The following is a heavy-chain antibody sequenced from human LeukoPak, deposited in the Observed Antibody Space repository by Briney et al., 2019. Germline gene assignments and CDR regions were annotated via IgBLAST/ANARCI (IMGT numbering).Heavy chain of an antibody. D-gene: IGHD2-21*01. V-gene: IGHV4-4*07. CDR2: IYTSGST. Sequence: SETLSLTCTVSGGSISSYYWSCIRQPAGKGLEWIGRIYTSGSTNYNPSLKGRVTMSVDTSKNQFSLKLSSVTAADTAVYYCAREIVRGHYYYGMDVWGQGTTVTVSS. J-gene: IGHJ6*02. CDR1: GGSISSYY. CDR3: AREIVRGHYYYGMDV.